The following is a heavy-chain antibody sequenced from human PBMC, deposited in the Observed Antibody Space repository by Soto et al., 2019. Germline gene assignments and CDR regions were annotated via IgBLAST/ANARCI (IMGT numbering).Heavy chain of an antibody. CDR1: GFNFSNHW. V-gene: IGHV3-74*01. J-gene: IGHJ5*02. CDR3: ARESGDWPLNWFDP. Sequence: GGSLRLSCAASGFNFSNHWMHWVRQRPGEGLVWVSRITSDGKSKAYAESVKGRFAISRDNAKNTLYLQMNGLTAEDTAVYYCARESGDWPLNWFDPWGKGT. CDR2: ITSDGKSK. D-gene: IGHD2-21*02.